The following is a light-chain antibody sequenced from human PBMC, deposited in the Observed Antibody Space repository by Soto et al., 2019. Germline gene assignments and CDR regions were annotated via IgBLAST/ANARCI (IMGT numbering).Light chain of an antibody. CDR3: SSYTSSSLGM. J-gene: IGLJ3*02. V-gene: IGLV2-14*01. Sequence: QSALTQPASVSGSPGQSITISCTGTSNDVGGYNYVSWYQQHPGKAPKLMISEVTNRPSGVSNRFSGSKSGNTASLTISGLQAEDEADYYCSSYTSSSLGMFGGGTKLTVL. CDR2: EVT. CDR1: SNDVGGYNY.